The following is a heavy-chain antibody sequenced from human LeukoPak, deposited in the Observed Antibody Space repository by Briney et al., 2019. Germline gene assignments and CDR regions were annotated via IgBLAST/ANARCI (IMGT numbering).Heavy chain of an antibody. J-gene: IGHJ4*02. CDR3: ARGFSRGSYFYFDY. CDR1: GYTFTGYY. D-gene: IGHD1-26*01. Sequence: ASVKVSCKASGYTFTGYYMHWVRQAPGQGLEWMGWINPNSGGTNYAQKFQGRVTMTRDTSISTAYMELSRLRSDDTAVYYCARGFSRGSYFYFDYWGQGTLVTVSS. V-gene: IGHV1-2*02. CDR2: INPNSGGT.